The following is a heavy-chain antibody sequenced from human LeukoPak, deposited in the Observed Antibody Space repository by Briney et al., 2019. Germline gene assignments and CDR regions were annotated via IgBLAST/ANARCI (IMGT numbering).Heavy chain of an antibody. D-gene: IGHD3-9*01. CDR3: ATFDNPFGY. V-gene: IGHV3-7*01. J-gene: IGHJ4*02. CDR2: IKQDGSEK. CDR1: GFSFSTYW. Sequence: PGGSLRLSCAASGFSFSTYWMSWVGQAPGKGLEWVATIKQDGSEKYYVDSVKGRFTISRDNAKNSLYLQMNSLRADDTAVYYCATFDNPFGYWGQGTLVTVSS.